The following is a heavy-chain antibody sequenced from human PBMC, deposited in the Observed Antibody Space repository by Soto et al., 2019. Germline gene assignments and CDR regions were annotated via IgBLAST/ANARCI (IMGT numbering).Heavy chain of an antibody. CDR1: GFTFSSYG. CDR3: AREDYGMDV. V-gene: IGHV3-33*01. Sequence: QVQLVESGGGVVQPGRSLRLSCAASGFTFSSYGMHWVRQAPGKGLEWVAVIWYDGSNKYYADSVKGRFTISRDNSKITLYLQMNSLRDEDTAVYYCAREDYGMDVWGQGTTVTVSS. CDR2: IWYDGSNK. J-gene: IGHJ6*02.